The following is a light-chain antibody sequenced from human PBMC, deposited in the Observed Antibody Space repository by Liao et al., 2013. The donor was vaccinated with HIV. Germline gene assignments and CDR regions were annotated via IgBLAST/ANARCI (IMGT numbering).Light chain of an antibody. Sequence: SYELTQPSSVSVSPGQTANITCSGDILAQKYARWLQQKPGQSPVLVIYHDDKRPSGIPERFSGSSSGTTVTLTISGVQAEDEADYYCQSADSSGTVVFGGGTKLTVL. CDR1: ILAQKY. CDR3: QSADSSGTVV. V-gene: IGLV3-25*03. J-gene: IGLJ2*01. CDR2: HDD.